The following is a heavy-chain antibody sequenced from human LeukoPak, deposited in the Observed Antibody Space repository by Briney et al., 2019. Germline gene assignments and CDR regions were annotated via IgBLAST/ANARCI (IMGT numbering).Heavy chain of an antibody. J-gene: IGHJ6*02. D-gene: IGHD3-22*01. CDR1: GFTFSSYA. V-gene: IGHV3-23*01. CDR3: ARQTYYYDSSGYYEERRHYYYGMDV. Sequence: PGGSLRLSCAASGFTFSSYAMSWVRQAPGKGLEWVSAISGSGGSTYYADSVKGRFTISRDNSKNTLYLQMNSLRAEDTAVYYCARQTYYYDSSGYYEERRHYYYGMDVWGQGTTVTVSS. CDR2: ISGSGGST.